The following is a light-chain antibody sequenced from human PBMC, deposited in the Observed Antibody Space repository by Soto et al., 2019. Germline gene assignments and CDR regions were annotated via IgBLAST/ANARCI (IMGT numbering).Light chain of an antibody. Sequence: QSALTQPASVSGSPGQSITISCIGTNSDVGAYKYVSWYQQQPDKAPKLIIYEVSNRPSGVSSRFSGSKSGNTASLTISGLQAEDEGDYYCLSYITPKTRVLFGGGTQLTVL. V-gene: IGLV2-14*01. CDR3: LSYITPKTRVL. CDR1: NSDVGAYKY. J-gene: IGLJ2*01. CDR2: EVS.